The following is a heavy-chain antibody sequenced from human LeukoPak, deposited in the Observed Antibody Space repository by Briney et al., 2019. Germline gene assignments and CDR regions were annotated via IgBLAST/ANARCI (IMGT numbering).Heavy chain of an antibody. CDR1: GLSFSNVW. CDR3: TTAWAFDSNSCYYVAY. V-gene: IGHV3-15*05. Sequence: GGSLRLSCAVSGLSFSNVWMNWVRQAPGKGLEWVGRIKRKSDDGPTDYAAPVKGRFTISRDDSKNMLFLQMNSLKIEDSAVYYCTTAWAFDSNSCYYVAYWGQGTLVTVSS. D-gene: IGHD3-22*01. CDR2: IKRKSDDGPT. J-gene: IGHJ4*02.